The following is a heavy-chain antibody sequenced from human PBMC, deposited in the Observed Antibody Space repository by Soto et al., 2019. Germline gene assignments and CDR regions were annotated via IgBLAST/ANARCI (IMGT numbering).Heavy chain of an antibody. CDR2: ISGSGGST. J-gene: IGHJ4*02. Sequence: EVQLLESGGGLVQPGGSLRLSCAASGFTFSSYAMSWVRQAPGKGLEWVSAISGSGGSTYYADSVKGRFTISRDNSKNTVYLQMNSLRAEDTAVYYCAKDMGSITIFGVVPYYFDYWGQGTLVTVSS. D-gene: IGHD3-3*01. CDR3: AKDMGSITIFGVVPYYFDY. V-gene: IGHV3-23*01. CDR1: GFTFSSYA.